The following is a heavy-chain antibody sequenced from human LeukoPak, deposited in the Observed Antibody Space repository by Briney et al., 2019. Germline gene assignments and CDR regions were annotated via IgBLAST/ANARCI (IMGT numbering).Heavy chain of an antibody. CDR3: ARITAGSGYYDY. CDR1: GFSLSTSGMR. D-gene: IGHD3-22*01. J-gene: IGHJ4*02. V-gene: IGHV2-70*04. Sequence: VSGPTLVNPTQTLTLTCTFSGFSLSTSGMRVSWIRQPPGKALEWLARIDWDDDKFYSTSLKTRLTISKDTYKNQVVLTMTNMDPVDTATYYCARITAGSGYYDYWGQGTLVTVSS. CDR2: IDWDDDK.